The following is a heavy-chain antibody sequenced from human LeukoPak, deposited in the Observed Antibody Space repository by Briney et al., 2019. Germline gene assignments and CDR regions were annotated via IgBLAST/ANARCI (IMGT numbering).Heavy chain of an antibody. CDR1: GYIFTSYW. J-gene: IGHJ4*02. CDR3: ARSDSNSFYFDY. D-gene: IGHD6-6*01. V-gene: IGHV5-51*01. Sequence: GESLKISCKGSGYIFTSYWIGWVRQMPGKGLEWMGIIYPGDSDTRYSPSFQGQVTISADKSIGTVYLQWSSLKASDTAMYYCARSDSNSFYFDYWGQGTLVTVSS. CDR2: IYPGDSDT.